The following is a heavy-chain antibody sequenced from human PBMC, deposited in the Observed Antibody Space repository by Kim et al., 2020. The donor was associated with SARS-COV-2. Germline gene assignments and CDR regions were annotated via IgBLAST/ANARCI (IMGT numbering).Heavy chain of an antibody. D-gene: IGHD3-10*01. CDR1: GDSVSGGSYY. CDR2: IHYSGST. J-gene: IGHJ3*02. Sequence: SETLSLTCTVSGDSVSGGSYYWSWIRQPPGKGLEWIGYIHYSGSTNYNPSLKSRVTISVDASKNQFSLKLRSVTAADTAVYYCARVSGSSDAFDICGQGTKVTVSS. CDR3: ARVSGSSDAFDI. V-gene: IGHV4-61*01.